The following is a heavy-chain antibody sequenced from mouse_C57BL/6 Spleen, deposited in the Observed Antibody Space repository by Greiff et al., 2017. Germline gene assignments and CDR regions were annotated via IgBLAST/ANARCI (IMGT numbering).Heavy chain of an antibody. CDR3: ARALSYYYGSSYVDYFDY. V-gene: IGHV1-66*01. CDR1: GYSFTSYY. Sequence: QVHVKQSGPELVKPGASVKISCKASGYSFTSYYIHWVKQRPGQGLEWIGWIYPGSGNTKYNEKFKGKATLTADTSSSTAYMQLSSLTSEDSAVYYCARALSYYYGSSYVDYFDYWGQGTTLTVSS. CDR2: IYPGSGNT. J-gene: IGHJ2*01. D-gene: IGHD1-1*01.